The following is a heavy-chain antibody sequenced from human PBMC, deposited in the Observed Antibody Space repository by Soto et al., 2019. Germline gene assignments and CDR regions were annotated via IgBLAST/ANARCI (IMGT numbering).Heavy chain of an antibody. CDR3: AKGDYDIRGAFDI. D-gene: IGHD3-9*01. CDR2: IIPIFGTA. J-gene: IGHJ3*02. CDR1: GGTFSSYA. Sequence: ASVKVSCKASGGTFSSYAISWVRQAPGQGLEWMGGIIPIFGTANYAQKFQGRVTITADESTSTAYMELSSLRSEDTAVYYCAKGDYDIRGAFDIWGQGTMVTVSS. V-gene: IGHV1-69*13.